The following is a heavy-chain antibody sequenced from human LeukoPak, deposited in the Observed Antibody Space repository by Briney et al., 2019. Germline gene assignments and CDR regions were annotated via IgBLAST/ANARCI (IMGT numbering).Heavy chain of an antibody. V-gene: IGHV3-23*01. CDR1: GFTFSSYG. D-gene: IGHD3-22*01. Sequence: GGTLRLSCAASGFTFSSYGMSWVRQAPGKGLEWVSAISGSGGSTYYADSVKGRFTISRDNSKNTLYLQMNSLRAEDTAVYYCAKDQNYYDSSGYSTTNYFDYWGQGTLVTVSS. CDR2: ISGSGGST. J-gene: IGHJ4*02. CDR3: AKDQNYYDSSGYSTTNYFDY.